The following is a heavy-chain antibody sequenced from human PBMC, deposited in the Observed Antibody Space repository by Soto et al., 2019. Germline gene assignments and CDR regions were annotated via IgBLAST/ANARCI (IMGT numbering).Heavy chain of an antibody. CDR2: ISGSGGNT. V-gene: IGHV3-23*01. CDR3: ATAVAALSYYYYYGVDV. J-gene: IGHJ6*02. CDR1: GFTFSSYA. Sequence: HPGGSLRLSCAASGFTFSSYAMSWVRQAPGKGLEWVSAISGSGGNTYYADSVKGRFTISRDNSKDTLYLQMNSLRAEDTAVYYCATAVAALSYYYYYGVDVWGQGTTVTVSS. D-gene: IGHD6-19*01.